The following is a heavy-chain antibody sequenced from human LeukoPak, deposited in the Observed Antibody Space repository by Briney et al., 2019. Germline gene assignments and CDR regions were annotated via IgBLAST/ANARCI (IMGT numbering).Heavy chain of an antibody. V-gene: IGHV4-30-2*01. J-gene: IGHJ5*02. CDR2: FYHSGST. CDR1: GGSISSGGYS. D-gene: IGHD3-10*01. CDR3: ARGRDYYGSGSYYTS. Sequence: SQTLSLTCAVSGGSISSGGYSWSWIRQPPGKGLEWIGYFYHSGSTYYNPSLKSRVTISVDRSKNQFSLKLSSVTAADTAVYYCARGRDYYGSGSYYTSWGQGTLVTVSS.